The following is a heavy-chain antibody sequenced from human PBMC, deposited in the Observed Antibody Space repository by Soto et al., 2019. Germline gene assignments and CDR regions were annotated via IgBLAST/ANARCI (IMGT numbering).Heavy chain of an antibody. Sequence: ASETLSLTCTVSGGSTSSYYWSWIRQPPGKGLEWIGYIYYSGSTNYSPSLKSRVTISVDTSKNRFSLKLSSVTAADTAVYYCARGTDFWSGAFFDYWGQGTLVTVSS. J-gene: IGHJ4*02. V-gene: IGHV4-59*01. CDR3: ARGTDFWSGAFFDY. D-gene: IGHD3-3*01. CDR2: IYYSGST. CDR1: GGSTSSYY.